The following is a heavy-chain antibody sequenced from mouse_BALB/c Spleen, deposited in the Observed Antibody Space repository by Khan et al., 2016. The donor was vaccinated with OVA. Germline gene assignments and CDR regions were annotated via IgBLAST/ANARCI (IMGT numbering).Heavy chain of an antibody. Sequence: EVQLLETGGGLVQFGGSRGLSCEGSGFTFSGFWMSWVRQTPGKTLEWIGDINSDGSVINYAPSIKDRFTIFRDNDKSTLYLQMSNVRSEDTATYFCMVYAMDYWGQGTSVTGSS. CDR3: MVYAMDY. CDR2: INSDGSVI. CDR1: GFTFSGFW. J-gene: IGHJ4*01. V-gene: IGHV11-2*02.